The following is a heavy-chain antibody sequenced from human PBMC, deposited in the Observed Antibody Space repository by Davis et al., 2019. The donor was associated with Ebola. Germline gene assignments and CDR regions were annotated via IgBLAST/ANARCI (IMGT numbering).Heavy chain of an antibody. CDR3: ARGRGDGYIPGYYYYGMDV. CDR1: GFTFSSYW. Sequence: GGSLRLSCAASGFTFSSYWMHWVRQAPGKGLVWVSRINSDGSSTSYADSVKGRFTISRDNAKNTLYLQMNSLRAEDTAVYYCARGRGDGYIPGYYYYGMDVWGQGTTVTVSS. J-gene: IGHJ6*02. CDR2: INSDGSST. D-gene: IGHD5-24*01. V-gene: IGHV3-74*01.